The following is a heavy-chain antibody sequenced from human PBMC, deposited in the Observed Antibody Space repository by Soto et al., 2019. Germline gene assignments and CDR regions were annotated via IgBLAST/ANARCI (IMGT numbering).Heavy chain of an antibody. Sequence: PGGSLRLSCAASGFTFSSFHMNWVRQAPGRGLEWVAYITSSSDTIYYSDSVKGRFTIPRDNGKNSLFLQMNSLRDEDTAVYYCAKVVVVIPRGYYYAMDVGGQGTTVTLSS. J-gene: IGHJ6*02. CDR3: AKVVVVIPRGYYYAMDV. CDR1: GFTFSSFH. V-gene: IGHV3-48*02. CDR2: ITSSSDTI. D-gene: IGHD3-22*01.